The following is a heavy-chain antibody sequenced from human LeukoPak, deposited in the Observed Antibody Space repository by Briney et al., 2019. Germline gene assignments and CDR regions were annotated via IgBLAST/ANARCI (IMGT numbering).Heavy chain of an antibody. Sequence: GGSLRLSCAASGFTFSSYAMSWVRQAPGKGLEWVANIKQDGSEKYYVDSVKGRFTISRVNAKNSLYLQMNSLRAEDTAVYYCASSPLVDVWGKGTTVTVSS. J-gene: IGHJ6*04. CDR2: IKQDGSEK. CDR3: ASSPLVDV. V-gene: IGHV3-7*01. CDR1: GFTFSSYA.